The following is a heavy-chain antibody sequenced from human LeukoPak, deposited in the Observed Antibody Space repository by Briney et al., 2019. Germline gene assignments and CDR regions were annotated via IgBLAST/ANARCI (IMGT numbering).Heavy chain of an antibody. CDR2: IYSGGST. Sequence: GGSLRLSCAASGFTVSSNYMNWVRQAPGKGLEWVAVIYSGGSTYYADSVKGRFTISRDNSKNTLYLQMNSLRVEDTAVYYCARIYYDSSGYSDYWGQGTLVTVSS. V-gene: IGHV3-53*01. D-gene: IGHD3-22*01. CDR3: ARIYYDSSGYSDY. CDR1: GFTVSSNY. J-gene: IGHJ4*02.